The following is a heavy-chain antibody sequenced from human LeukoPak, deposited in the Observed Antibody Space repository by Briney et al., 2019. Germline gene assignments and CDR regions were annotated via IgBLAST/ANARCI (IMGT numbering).Heavy chain of an antibody. J-gene: IGHJ4*02. Sequence: KPSETLSLTCAVYGGSSSGYYWSWIRQPPGKGLEWIGEINHSGSTNYNPSLKSRVTISVDTSKNQFSLKLSSVTAADTAVYYCARGLSLRYYGSGSYFYWGQGTLVTVSS. CDR2: INHSGST. CDR1: GGSSSGYY. CDR3: ARGLSLRYYGSGSYFY. D-gene: IGHD3-10*01. V-gene: IGHV4-34*01.